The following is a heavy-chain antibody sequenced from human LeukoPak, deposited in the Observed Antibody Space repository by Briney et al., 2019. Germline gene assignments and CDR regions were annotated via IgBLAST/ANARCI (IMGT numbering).Heavy chain of an antibody. CDR1: GGTFISYA. CDR3: ARDLGYGDYMFDY. V-gene: IGHV1-69*01. CDR2: IIPIFGTA. J-gene: IGHJ4*02. Sequence: SVKVSCKASGGTFISYAISWVRQAPGQGLEWMGGIIPIFGTANYAQKFQGRVTITADESTSTAYMELSSLRSEDTAVYYCARDLGYGDYMFDYWGQGTLVTVSS. D-gene: IGHD4-17*01.